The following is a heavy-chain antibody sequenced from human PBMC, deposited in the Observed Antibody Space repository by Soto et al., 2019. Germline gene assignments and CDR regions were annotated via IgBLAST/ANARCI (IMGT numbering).Heavy chain of an antibody. J-gene: IGHJ4*02. Sequence: PGGSLRLSCAAPGFTFSSYSMNGVRQAPGKGLEWVSSISSSRSNIYYADSVKGRFTISRDNSKNSLYLQTNSLRAEDTAVYYCARSTLDWFRYCFDYWGQGTLVTVSS. CDR2: ISSSRSNI. V-gene: IGHV3-21*01. CDR3: ARSTLDWFRYCFDY. CDR1: GFTFSSYS. D-gene: IGHD3-9*01.